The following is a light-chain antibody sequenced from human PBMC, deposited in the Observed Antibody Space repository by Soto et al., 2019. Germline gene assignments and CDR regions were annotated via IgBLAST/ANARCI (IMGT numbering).Light chain of an antibody. J-gene: IGKJ1*01. Sequence: DIQMTQSPSTLSASVGDRVIITSRASQSISSWLAWYQQKPGKAPNLLIYKASTLKSGVPSRFSGSGSGTEFTLTISSLQPDDFAIYYCQQYDNASWTFGQGTKVEIK. V-gene: IGKV1-5*03. CDR3: QQYDNASWT. CDR2: KAS. CDR1: QSISSW.